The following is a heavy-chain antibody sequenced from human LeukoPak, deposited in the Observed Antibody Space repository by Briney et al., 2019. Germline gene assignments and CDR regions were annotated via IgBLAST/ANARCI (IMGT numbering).Heavy chain of an antibody. CDR1: GGSISSYY. V-gene: IGHV4-39*01. CDR3: ARPDTAMVTPYDAFDI. D-gene: IGHD5-18*01. J-gene: IGHJ3*02. CDR2: IYYSGST. Sequence: SETLSLTCTVSGGSISSYYWGWIRQPPGKGLEWLGSIYYSGSTYYNPSLKSRVTISVDTSKNQFSLKLSSVTAADTAVYYCARPDTAMVTPYDAFDIWGQGTMVTVSS.